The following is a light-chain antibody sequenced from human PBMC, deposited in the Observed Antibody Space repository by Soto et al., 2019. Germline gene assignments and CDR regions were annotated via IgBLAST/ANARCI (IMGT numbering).Light chain of an antibody. CDR1: SSDVGSYNL. J-gene: IGLJ2*01. Sequence: QSALTQPASVSGSPGQSITISCTGTSSDVGSYNLVSWYQQHPGKAPKLMIYEGSKRPSGVSNRFSGSKSGNTASLTICGLQAEDEADYYCCSYAGSSFVVFGGGAKLTVL. CDR3: CSYAGSSFVV. V-gene: IGLV2-23*01. CDR2: EGS.